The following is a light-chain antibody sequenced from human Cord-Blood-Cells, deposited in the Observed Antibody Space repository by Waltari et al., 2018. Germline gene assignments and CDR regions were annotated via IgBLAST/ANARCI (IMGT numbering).Light chain of an antibody. CDR2: GNS. J-gene: IGLJ2*01. CDR1: SSNIGAGYD. Sequence: QSVLTQPPSVSGAPGQRVTISCTGSSSNIGAGYDLHWYQQLPGTAPKLLIYGNSNRPSGVPDRFSGSKSGTLASLAITGLQAEDEADYYCQSYDSSLSGVVFGGGTKLTVL. CDR3: QSYDSSLSGVV. V-gene: IGLV1-40*01.